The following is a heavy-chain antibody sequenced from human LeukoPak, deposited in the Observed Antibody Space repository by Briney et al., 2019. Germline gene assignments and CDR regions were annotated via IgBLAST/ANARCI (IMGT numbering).Heavy chain of an antibody. CDR2: ISGSGGST. V-gene: IGHV3-23*01. CDR3: AKDRGSSGWSVRTFDY. CDR1: GFTFSSYA. D-gene: IGHD6-19*01. Sequence: GGSLRLSCAASGFTFSSYAMSWVRQAPGKGLEWVSAISGSGGSTYYADSVKGRFTISRDNSKNTLYLQMNSLRAEDTAVYYCAKDRGSSGWSVRTFDYWGQGTLVTVSS. J-gene: IGHJ4*02.